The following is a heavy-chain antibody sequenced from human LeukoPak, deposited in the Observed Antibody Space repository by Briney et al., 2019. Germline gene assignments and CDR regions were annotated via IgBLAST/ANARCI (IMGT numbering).Heavy chain of an antibody. CDR3: ARQGCDFWSGYSPFDY. Sequence: PETLSLTCAVSGYSISSGYYWGWIRPPPGKGLEWIGSIYHSGSTYYNPSLKSRVTISVDTSKNQFSLKLSSVTAADTAVYYCARQGCDFWSGYSPFDYWGQGTLVTVSS. CDR2: IYHSGST. CDR1: GYSISSGYY. J-gene: IGHJ4*02. V-gene: IGHV4-38-2*01. D-gene: IGHD3-3*01.